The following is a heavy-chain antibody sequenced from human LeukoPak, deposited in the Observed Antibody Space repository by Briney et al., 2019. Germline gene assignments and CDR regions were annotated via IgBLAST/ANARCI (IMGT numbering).Heavy chain of an antibody. V-gene: IGHV4-59*01. Sequence: PSETLSLTCTVPGASISSYYWSWIRQPPGKGLEWIGYIYYSGSTNYNPSLKSRVTISVDTSKNQFSLKLSSVTAADTAVYYCAGGKGSSWSFDYWGQGTLVTVPS. CDR1: GASISSYY. CDR2: IYYSGST. J-gene: IGHJ4*02. D-gene: IGHD6-13*01. CDR3: AGGKGSSWSFDY.